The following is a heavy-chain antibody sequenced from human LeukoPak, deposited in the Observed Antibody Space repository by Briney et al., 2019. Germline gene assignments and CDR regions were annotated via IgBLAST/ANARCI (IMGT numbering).Heavy chain of an antibody. D-gene: IGHD6-25*01. CDR2: ISGSGCST. CDR1: GFIFNNYA. J-gene: IGHJ4*02. Sequence: GVSLRLSCAAAGFIFNNYAMICVPQAPGQGLEWVSYISGSGCSTYYADSVKGRFSISRYNSKYTLYLKMKSLRAEDPDVDYCAREQIGNGSGHLSPHYCFDYWGQGTLVTVSS. V-gene: IGHV3-23*01. CDR3: AREQIGNGSGHLSPHYCFDY.